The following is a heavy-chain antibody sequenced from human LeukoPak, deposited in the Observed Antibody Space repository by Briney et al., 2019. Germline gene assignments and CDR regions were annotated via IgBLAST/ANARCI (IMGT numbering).Heavy chain of an antibody. J-gene: IGHJ4*02. Sequence: GGSLRLSCAASGFAFSSYVMSWVRQAPGKGLEWVSVISGSGGSTYYADSVKERFTISRDDSKNTLYLQMNSLRAEDTAVYYCAKRGRVTLIIVVTQLDYWGQGTLVTVSS. CDR1: GFAFSSYV. D-gene: IGHD3-22*01. V-gene: IGHV3-23*01. CDR3: AKRGRVTLIIVVTQLDY. CDR2: ISGSGGST.